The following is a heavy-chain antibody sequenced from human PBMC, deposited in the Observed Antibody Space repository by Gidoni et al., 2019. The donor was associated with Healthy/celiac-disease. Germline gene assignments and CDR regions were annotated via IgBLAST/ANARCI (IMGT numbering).Heavy chain of an antibody. CDR2: INAGNGNT. D-gene: IGHD2-21*02. CDR1: GYTFTSYA. V-gene: IGHV1-3*01. J-gene: IGHJ3*02. Sequence: QVQLVQSGAEVKKPGASVKVSCKASGYTFTSYAMHLVRKARGQRLEWLGWINAGNGNTKYAQKCQGRVTITRDTSASTAYMELSSLRSEDTVVYYCARPALAYCGGDCYSGLYAFDIWGQGTMVTVSS. CDR3: ARPALAYCGGDCYSGLYAFDI.